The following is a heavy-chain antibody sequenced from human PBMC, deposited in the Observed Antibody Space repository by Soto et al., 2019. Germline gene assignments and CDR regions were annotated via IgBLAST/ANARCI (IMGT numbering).Heavy chain of an antibody. CDR3: AKVGDVDTAMALG. J-gene: IGHJ4*02. D-gene: IGHD5-18*01. CDR1: GFTFSSYA. CDR2: ISGSGGST. Sequence: EVQLLESGGGLVQPGGSLRLSCAASGFTFSSYAMSWVRQAPGKGLEWVSAISGSGGSTYYADSVKGRFTISRDNSKNTLYLRMNSLRAEDTAVYYCAKVGDVDTAMALGWGQGTLVTVSS. V-gene: IGHV3-23*01.